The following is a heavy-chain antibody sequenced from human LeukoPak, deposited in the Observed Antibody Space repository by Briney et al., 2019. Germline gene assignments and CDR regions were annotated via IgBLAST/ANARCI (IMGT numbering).Heavy chain of an antibody. CDR2: LSGSGGST. CDR1: GFAFSSYA. D-gene: IGHD5-18*01. CDR3: AKDGTWIQLWFVH. J-gene: IGHJ5*02. V-gene: IGHV3-23*01. Sequence: GRSLRLSCAASGFAFSSYAMGWVRQAPGKGLEWVSGLSGSGGSTYYADSVKGRFTISRDNSKNTLYLQMNSLRAEDTAVYYCAKDGTWIQLWFVHWGQGTLVTVSS.